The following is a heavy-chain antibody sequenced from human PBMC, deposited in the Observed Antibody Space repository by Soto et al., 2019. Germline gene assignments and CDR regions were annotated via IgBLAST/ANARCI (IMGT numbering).Heavy chain of an antibody. Sequence: GGSLRLSCAASGFTFSSYGMHWVRQAPGKGLEWVAVISYDGSNKYYADSVKGRFTISRDNSKNTLYLQMNSLRAEDTAVYYCAKDQAVTTDLTLYGMDVWGQGTTVTVSS. D-gene: IGHD4-17*01. CDR3: AKDQAVTTDLTLYGMDV. CDR2: ISYDGSNK. CDR1: GFTFSSYG. V-gene: IGHV3-30*18. J-gene: IGHJ6*02.